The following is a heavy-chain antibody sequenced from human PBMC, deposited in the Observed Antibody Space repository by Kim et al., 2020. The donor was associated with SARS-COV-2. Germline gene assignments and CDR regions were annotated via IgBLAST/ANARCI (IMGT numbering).Heavy chain of an antibody. J-gene: IGHJ4*02. CDR3: ARADTGRVY. CDR2: I. D-gene: IGHD5-18*01. V-gene: IGHV3-48*02. Sequence: IYYTDTGKSRYTISSDNATNSLYLQMNSLRDEDTAVYYCARADTGRVYWGQGTLVTVSS.